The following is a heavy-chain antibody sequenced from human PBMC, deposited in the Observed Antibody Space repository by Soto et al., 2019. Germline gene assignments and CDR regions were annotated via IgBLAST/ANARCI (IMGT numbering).Heavy chain of an antibody. D-gene: IGHD3-16*01. V-gene: IGHV3-30-3*01. CDR3: ARDPGGVAASCYFDN. CDR1: GFIFNNYA. Sequence: GGSLRLSCAASGFIFNNYAMHWVRQAPGKGPEWVAVISYDGSNKYYADSVKGRFTISRDSSENTLYLQMNSLRADDTAVYYCARDPGGVAASCYFDNWGQGA. J-gene: IGHJ4*02. CDR2: ISYDGSNK.